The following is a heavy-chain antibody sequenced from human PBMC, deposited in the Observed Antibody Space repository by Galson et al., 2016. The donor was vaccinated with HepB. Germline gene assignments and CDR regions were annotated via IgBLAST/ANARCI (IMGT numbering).Heavy chain of an antibody. CDR2: FYYFGTT. D-gene: IGHD3-3*01. CDR1: GGSVDSTTYY. Sequence: SETLSLTCTVSGGSVDSTTYYWGWIRQPPGKGLEWIGSFYYFGTTYYNPSPKSPATIAADTAKTCSLNLTSVTAADTAVYFCVGFGMVPDAMNFVDPWGQGARVTVSP. V-gene: IGHV4-39*01. CDR3: VGFGMVPDAMNFVDP. J-gene: IGHJ5*02.